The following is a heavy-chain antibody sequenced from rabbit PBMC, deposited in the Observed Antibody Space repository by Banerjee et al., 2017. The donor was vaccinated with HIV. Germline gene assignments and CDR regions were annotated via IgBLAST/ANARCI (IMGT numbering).Heavy chain of an antibody. CDR3: ARSYADYGGYGYYYFTL. J-gene: IGHJ4*01. Sequence: QQHLEESGGGLVKPGGTLTLTCKASGIDFSSNVMCWVRQAPGKGLELIACIYNGDGSTWYASWVSGRFTISKSTSLNTVDLKMTSLTAADTATYFCARSYADYGGYGYYYFTLWGQGTLVTVS. V-gene: IGHV1S43*01. D-gene: IGHD6-1*01. CDR1: GIDFSSNV. CDR2: IYNGDGST.